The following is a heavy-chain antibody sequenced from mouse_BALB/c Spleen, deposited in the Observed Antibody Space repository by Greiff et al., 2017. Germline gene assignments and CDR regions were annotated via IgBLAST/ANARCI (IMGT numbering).Heavy chain of an antibody. D-gene: IGHD2-4*01. Sequence: EVKLVESGGGLVQPGGSLRLSCATSGFTFSDFYMEWVRQPPGKRLEWIAASRNKANDYTTEYSASVKGRFIVSRDTSQSILYLQMNALRAEDTAIYNCARSMITTVFAYWGQGTLVTVSA. J-gene: IGHJ3*01. CDR1: GFTFSDFY. CDR2: SRNKANDYTT. CDR3: ARSMITTVFAY. V-gene: IGHV7-1*02.